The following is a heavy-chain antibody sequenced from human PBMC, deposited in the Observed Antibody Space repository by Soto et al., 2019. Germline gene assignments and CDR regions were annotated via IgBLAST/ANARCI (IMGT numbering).Heavy chain of an antibody. CDR2: IYYSGTT. D-gene: IGHD2-21*02. CDR1: GSSISTGGYY. CDR3: ARSLPIVVVTATSARRDN. J-gene: IGHJ4*02. V-gene: IGHV4-31*01. Sequence: PSETLALTCTMSGSSISTGGYYWSWIRHHPGEGLECSGYIYYSGTTHYNPSLRSLVTISVDASKSQVSLKLSCVTAAETAVYYSARSLPIVVVTATSARRDNWGQGTLVTVSS.